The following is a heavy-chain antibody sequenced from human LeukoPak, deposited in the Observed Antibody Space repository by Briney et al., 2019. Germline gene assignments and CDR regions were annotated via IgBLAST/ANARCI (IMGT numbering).Heavy chain of an antibody. D-gene: IGHD5-18*01. V-gene: IGHV4-39*07. CDR2: IYYSGST. CDR3: ARSPPSYGYVGFSEVDY. CDR1: GGSISSSSYY. Sequence: SETLSLTCTVSGGSISSSSYYWGWIRQPPGKGLEWIGSIYYSGSTYYNPSLKSRVTISVDTSKNQFSLKLSSVTAADTAVYYCARSPPSYGYVGFSEVDYWGQGTLVTVSS. J-gene: IGHJ4*02.